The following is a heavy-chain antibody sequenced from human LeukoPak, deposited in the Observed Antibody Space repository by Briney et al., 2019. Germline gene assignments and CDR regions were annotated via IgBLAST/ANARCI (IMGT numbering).Heavy chain of an antibody. Sequence: GGSLRLSCAASGFTFSNYAMNWVRQAPGKGLEWVSSISGSSSDIYYADSVKGRFTISRDNAKNSLYLQMNSLRAEDTAVYYCARTPPIYYDSSGYLDNWFDPWGQGTLVTVSS. V-gene: IGHV3-21*04. CDR2: ISGSSSDI. D-gene: IGHD3-22*01. CDR3: ARTPPIYYDSSGYLDNWFDP. J-gene: IGHJ5*02. CDR1: GFTFSNYA.